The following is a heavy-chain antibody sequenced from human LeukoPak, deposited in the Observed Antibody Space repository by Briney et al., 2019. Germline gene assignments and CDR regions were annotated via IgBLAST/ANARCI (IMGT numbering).Heavy chain of an antibody. CDR3: AKLYCSSSSRYNP. Sequence: PGGSLRLSCAASGFTFSSYSMNWVRQAPGKGLEWVSSISSSSSYIYYADSVKGRFTISRDNSKNTLYLQMNSLRAEDTAVYYCAKLYCSSSSRYNPWGQGTLVTVSS. CDR1: GFTFSSYS. V-gene: IGHV3-21*04. CDR2: ISSSSSYI. J-gene: IGHJ5*02. D-gene: IGHD2-2*02.